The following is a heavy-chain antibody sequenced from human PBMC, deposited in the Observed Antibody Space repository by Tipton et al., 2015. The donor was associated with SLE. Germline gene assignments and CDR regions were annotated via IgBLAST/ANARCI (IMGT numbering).Heavy chain of an antibody. CDR3: ARGWGAYSSGWRYFYYYMDV. CDR2: FYYGGST. Sequence: TLSLTCTVSGASVTSSAYYWGWIRQPPGKGLEWIGTFYYGGSTFYNPSLRSRVTMLLDTSKNQLSLKLNSVTAADTAVYYCARGWGAYSSGWRYFYYYMDVWGRGTTVTVSS. J-gene: IGHJ6*03. V-gene: IGHV4-39*07. D-gene: IGHD6-19*01. CDR1: GASVTSSAYY.